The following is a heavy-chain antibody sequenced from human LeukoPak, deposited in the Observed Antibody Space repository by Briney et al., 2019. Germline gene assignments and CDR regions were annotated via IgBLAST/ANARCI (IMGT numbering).Heavy chain of an antibody. Sequence: SETLSLTCTVSGGSISSYYWSWIRQPPGKGLEWIGYIYYSGSTNYNPSLKSRVTISADTSQNQFSLKLSSVTAADTAVYYCARETSQKGAHYMDVWGKGTTVTISS. CDR2: IYYSGST. D-gene: IGHD3-16*01. CDR1: GGSISSYY. V-gene: IGHV4-59*01. J-gene: IGHJ6*03. CDR3: ARETSQKGAHYMDV.